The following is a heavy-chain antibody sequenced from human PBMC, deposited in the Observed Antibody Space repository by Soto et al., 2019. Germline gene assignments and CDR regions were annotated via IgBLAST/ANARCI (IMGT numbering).Heavy chain of an antibody. CDR3: ATIRVRGGPLRFED. CDR2: VLPISGST. D-gene: IGHD5-12*01. J-gene: IGHJ4*01. V-gene: IGHV1-69*06. Sequence: QVQLVQSGAEVRKPGSSVKVSYKTSGGLISKYSFNWVRQAPGQGLEWMGGVLPISGSTDYAQKFQGRLTITADRSTSTVYMELSRLRSDDTANYYCATIRVRGGPLRFEDGGQGMLISVSS. CDR1: GGLISKYS.